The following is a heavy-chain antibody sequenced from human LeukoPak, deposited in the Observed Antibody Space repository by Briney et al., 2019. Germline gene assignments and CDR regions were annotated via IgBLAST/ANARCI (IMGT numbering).Heavy chain of an antibody. V-gene: IGHV3-23*01. CDR1: GFTFSSYA. CDR2: ISGSGGST. Sequence: GGSLRISCAASGFTFSSYARSWVRQAPGKGLEWVSAISGSGGSTYYADSVKGRFTISRDNSKNTLYLQMNSLRAEDTAVYYCAKGLRSITIFGVVRDPPLYYFDYWGQGTLVTVSS. J-gene: IGHJ4*02. CDR3: AKGLRSITIFGVVRDPPLYYFDY. D-gene: IGHD3-3*01.